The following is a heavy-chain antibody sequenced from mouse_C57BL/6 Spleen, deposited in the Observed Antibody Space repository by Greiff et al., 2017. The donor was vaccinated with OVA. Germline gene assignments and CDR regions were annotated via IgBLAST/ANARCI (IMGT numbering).Heavy chain of an antibody. CDR1: GYSITSGYY. Sequence: EVQLQESGPGLVKPSQSLSLTCSVTGYSITSGYYWNWIRQFPGNKLEWMGYISYDGSNNYNPSLKNRISITRDTSKNQFFLKLNSVTTEDTATYYCATLEDYFDYWGQGTTLTVSS. J-gene: IGHJ2*01. CDR2: ISYDGSN. CDR3: ATLEDYFDY. V-gene: IGHV3-6*01.